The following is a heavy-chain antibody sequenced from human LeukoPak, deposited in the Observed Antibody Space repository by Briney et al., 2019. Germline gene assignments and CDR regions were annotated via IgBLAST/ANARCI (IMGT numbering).Heavy chain of an antibody. CDR3: AKGPDFDWLEALSELDY. V-gene: IGHV3-30*18. D-gene: IGHD3-9*01. CDR1: GFTFSSYG. Sequence: RGSLRLSCAASGFTFSSYGMHWVRQAPGKGLEWVAIISYDGSNKYYADSVKGRFTISRDNSKNTLYLQMNSLRAEDTAVYYCAKGPDFDWLEALSELDYWGQGTLVTVSS. CDR2: ISYDGSNK. J-gene: IGHJ4*02.